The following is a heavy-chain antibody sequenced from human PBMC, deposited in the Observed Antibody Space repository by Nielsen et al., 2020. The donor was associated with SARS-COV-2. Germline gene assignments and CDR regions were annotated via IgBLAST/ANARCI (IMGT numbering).Heavy chain of an antibody. D-gene: IGHD3-22*01. CDR1: GFTFDDYA. CDR3: AKIGDSSGQADY. Sequence: SLKISCAASGFTFDDYAMHWVRQAPGKGLEWVSGISWNSGSIGYADSVKGRFTISRDNAKNSLYLQMNSLRAEDTALYYCAKIGDSSGQADYWGQGTLVTVSS. J-gene: IGHJ4*02. CDR2: ISWNSGSI. V-gene: IGHV3-9*01.